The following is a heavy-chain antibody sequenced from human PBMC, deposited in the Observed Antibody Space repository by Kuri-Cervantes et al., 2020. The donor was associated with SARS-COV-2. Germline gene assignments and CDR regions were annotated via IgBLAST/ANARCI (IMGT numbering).Heavy chain of an antibody. J-gene: IGHJ4*02. CDR3: ASSSSSWPYSFDY. CDR1: GGSISSGGYS. V-gene: IGHV4-30-2*01. D-gene: IGHD6-13*01. CDR2: IYHSGST. Sequence: SETLSLTCSVSGGSISSGGYSWSWIRQPPGKGLGWIWYIYHSGSTYYNPYLKSRVTISVDRSKNQFYLNLSSVTAADTAVYYCASSSSSWPYSFDYWAQGTLVTVSS.